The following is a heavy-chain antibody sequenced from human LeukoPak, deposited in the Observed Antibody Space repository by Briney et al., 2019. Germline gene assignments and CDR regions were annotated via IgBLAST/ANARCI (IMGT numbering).Heavy chain of an antibody. D-gene: IGHD3-3*01. V-gene: IGHV3-48*01. J-gene: IGHJ4*02. CDR2: ISSSSSTI. CDR1: GFTFSSYS. CDR3: ARDLQAPEWLKPG. Sequence: PGGSLRLSCAASGFTFSSYSMNWVRQAPGKGLEWVSYISSSSSTIYYADSVKGRFTISRDNAKNSLYLQMNSLRAEDTAVYYCARDLQAPEWLKPGWGQGTLVTVSS.